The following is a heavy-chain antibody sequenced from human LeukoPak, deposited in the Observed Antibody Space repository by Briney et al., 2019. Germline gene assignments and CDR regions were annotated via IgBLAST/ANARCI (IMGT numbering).Heavy chain of an antibody. CDR1: GFSFSTYA. V-gene: IGHV3-23*01. D-gene: IGHD3-22*01. CDR3: AKAVYDSSGSFDF. Sequence: GGSLRLSCAASGFSFSTYAMTWVRRAPGKGLEWVSGISGSGGSPYYADSVKGRFTISRDTSKNTLYLQMNSLRAEDTAVYYCAKAVYDSSGSFDFWGQGTLVTVSS. J-gene: IGHJ4*02. CDR2: ISGSGGSP.